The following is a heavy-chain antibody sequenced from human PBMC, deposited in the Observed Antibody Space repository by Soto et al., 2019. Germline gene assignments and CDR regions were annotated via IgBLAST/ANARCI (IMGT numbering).Heavy chain of an antibody. CDR2: INHSGST. D-gene: IGHD4-17*01. CDR1: GGSFSGYY. Sequence: SETLPLTCAVYGGSFSGYYWSWIRQPPGKGLEWIGEINHSGSTNYNPSLKSRVTISVDTSKNQFSLKLSSVTAADTAVHYCARRGKFGHGDYAYYYYYGMDVWGQGTTVTVSS. CDR3: ARRGKFGHGDYAYYYYYGMDV. V-gene: IGHV4-34*01. J-gene: IGHJ6*02.